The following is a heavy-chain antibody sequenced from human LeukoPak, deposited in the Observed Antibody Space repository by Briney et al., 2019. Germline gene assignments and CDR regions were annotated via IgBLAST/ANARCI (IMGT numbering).Heavy chain of an antibody. Sequence: PSETLPLTCTVSGGSISSSSYYWGWIRQPPGKGLEWIGSIYYSGSTYYNPSLKSRVTISVDTSKNQFSLKLSSVTAADTAVYYCARVAAAGTNWFDPWGQGTLVTVSS. CDR2: IYYSGST. J-gene: IGHJ5*02. CDR3: ARVAAAGTNWFDP. CDR1: GGSISSSSYY. V-gene: IGHV4-39*07. D-gene: IGHD6-13*01.